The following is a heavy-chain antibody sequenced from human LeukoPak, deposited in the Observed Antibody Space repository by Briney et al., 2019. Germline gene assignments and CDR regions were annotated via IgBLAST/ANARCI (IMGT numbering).Heavy chain of an antibody. V-gene: IGHV4-39*01. Sequence: PSETLSLTCTVSGGSISSSSYLWGWIRQPPGKGLEWIANIYYSGSTYYNPSLKSRVTISVDASKNQFSLKLSSVTAADTAVYYCARPNRSGSYPLRAFDIWGQGTMVTVSS. D-gene: IGHD1-26*01. CDR1: GGSISSSSYL. CDR3: ARPNRSGSYPLRAFDI. J-gene: IGHJ3*02. CDR2: IYYSGST.